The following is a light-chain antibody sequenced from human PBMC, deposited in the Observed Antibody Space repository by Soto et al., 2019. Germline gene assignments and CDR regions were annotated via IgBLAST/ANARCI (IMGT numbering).Light chain of an antibody. CDR1: QSVSTSF. CDR2: DAS. CDR3: QQRAGSST. Sequence: PGERATLSCRASQSVSTSFLAWYQQKPGQAPRLLIYDASRRVTGIPARFSGSGSGTDFTLTLSSLEPEDFAVYYCQQRAGSSTFGQGTRLEIK. V-gene: IGKV3D-20*02. J-gene: IGKJ5*01.